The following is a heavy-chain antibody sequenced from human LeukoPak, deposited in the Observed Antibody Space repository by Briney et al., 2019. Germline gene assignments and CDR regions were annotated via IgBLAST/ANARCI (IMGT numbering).Heavy chain of an antibody. Sequence: GGSLRLSCAASGFTFSSYAMHWVRQAPGKGLEWAAVISYDGSNKYYADSVKGRFTISRDNSKNTLYLQMNSLRAEDTAVYYCARDGFQPAAGTLDYWGQGTLVTVSS. V-gene: IGHV3-30-3*01. CDR1: GFTFSSYA. CDR2: ISYDGSNK. J-gene: IGHJ4*02. CDR3: ARDGFQPAAGTLDY. D-gene: IGHD6-13*01.